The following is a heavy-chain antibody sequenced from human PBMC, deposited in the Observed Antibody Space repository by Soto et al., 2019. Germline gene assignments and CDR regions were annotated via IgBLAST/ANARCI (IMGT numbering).Heavy chain of an antibody. CDR3: ARYRTKVPVAFDV. D-gene: IGHD3-16*02. Sequence: AAVKVSCKASGLAFPIDDIIWVRQTIGQGLEFMGWMNPSGRNTGYTQKFQGRATFTWNTPTNTAYMDLSGLRSEDTAVYYCARYRTKVPVAFDVWGQGTMVTVSS. CDR2: MNPSGRNT. CDR1: GLAFPIDD. J-gene: IGHJ3*01. V-gene: IGHV1-8*01.